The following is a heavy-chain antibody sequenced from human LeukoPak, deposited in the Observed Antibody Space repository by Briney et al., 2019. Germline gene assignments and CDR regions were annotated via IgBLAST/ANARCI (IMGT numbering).Heavy chain of an antibody. CDR1: GYTFTSYY. D-gene: IGHD1-26*01. V-gene: IGHV1-46*01. J-gene: IGHJ4*02. CDR3: ERDGEVGAAFGGSAGFDY. Sequence: ASVRVSCKASGYTFTSYYMHWVRQAPGQGLEWMGLINPTGGSTGYAQTFQGRVTMTRDMSTSTDYMGLSSLRSADTAVYYCERDGEVGAAFGGSAGFDYWGQGTLVSVSS. CDR2: INPTGGST.